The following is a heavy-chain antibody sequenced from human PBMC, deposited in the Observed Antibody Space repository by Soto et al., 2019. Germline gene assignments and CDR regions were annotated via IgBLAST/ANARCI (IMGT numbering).Heavy chain of an antibody. CDR2: IYYSGST. CDR3: ARLTASAVLDY. CDR1: GGSVSSGGHY. J-gene: IGHJ4*02. V-gene: IGHV4-31*03. D-gene: IGHD5-18*01. Sequence: QVQLQESGPGLVKPSQTLSLTCTVSGGSVSSGGHYWSWIRQHPGKGLEWIGYIYYSGSTDYNPSLKSRLTISVDTSKNHFSLMLSSVTVADTAVYYCARLTASAVLDYWGQGTLVTVSS.